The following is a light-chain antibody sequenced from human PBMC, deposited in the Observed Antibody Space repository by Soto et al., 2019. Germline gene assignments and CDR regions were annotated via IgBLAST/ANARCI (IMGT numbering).Light chain of an antibody. CDR1: SSDVGGYKY. V-gene: IGLV2-8*01. CDR2: EIN. J-gene: IGLJ1*01. CDR3: CSYAGTYYV. Sequence: QSLLRQPPSAAGSPGQSVTISCTGTSSDVGGYKYVSWYQQHPGKAPKIIIYEINIRSSGVPDRFWGSKSGNTASLTISGLQAEDEAEYYCCSYAGTYYVFGTGTRSPS.